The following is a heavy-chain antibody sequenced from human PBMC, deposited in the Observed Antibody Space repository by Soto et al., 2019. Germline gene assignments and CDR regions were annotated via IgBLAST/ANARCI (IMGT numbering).Heavy chain of an antibody. CDR2: IKNDGSSR. D-gene: IGHD3-3*01. CDR1: GFTFNNFW. J-gene: IGHJ4*02. CDR3: ARGVAENTGCWF. V-gene: IGHV3-74*01. Sequence: EVQLVESGGGLVQPGGSLRLSCPASGFTFNNFWMHWVRQVPGKGLVLISRIKNDGSSRSYADSVKGRFTISSDNAKTTLVLQMSSLRVEDTAVCDCARGVAENTGCWFWGQGILVTVSS.